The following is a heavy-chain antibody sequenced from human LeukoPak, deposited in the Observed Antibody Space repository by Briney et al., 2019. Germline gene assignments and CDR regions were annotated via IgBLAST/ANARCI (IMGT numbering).Heavy chain of an antibody. D-gene: IGHD3-10*01. Sequence: PGGSLRLSCAASGFTFSSYAMSWVRQAPGKGLDWVSGISGSGGNTYYADSVKGRFTISRDNAKNSLYLQMNSLRAEDTAVYYCATPMIWLGAKQISPFDYWGQGTLVTVSS. V-gene: IGHV3-23*01. J-gene: IGHJ4*02. CDR1: GFTFSSYA. CDR2: ISGSGGNT. CDR3: ATPMIWLGAKQISPFDY.